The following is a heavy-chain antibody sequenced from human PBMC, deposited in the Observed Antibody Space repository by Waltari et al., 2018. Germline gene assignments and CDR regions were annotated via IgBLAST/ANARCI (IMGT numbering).Heavy chain of an antibody. V-gene: IGHV3-7*01. Sequence: EVLLVESGGGLVQPGGSLRLSCAASGFTFRRHWMGWARQAPGKGLEWVANIREDGSEVYYVGSVKGRFTVSRDNAKNSLYLQMDSLRAEDTAVYYCARHGDYVFDYWGQGTLVTVSS. CDR3: ARHGDYVFDY. CDR1: GFTFRRHW. CDR2: IREDGSEV. J-gene: IGHJ4*02. D-gene: IGHD4-17*01.